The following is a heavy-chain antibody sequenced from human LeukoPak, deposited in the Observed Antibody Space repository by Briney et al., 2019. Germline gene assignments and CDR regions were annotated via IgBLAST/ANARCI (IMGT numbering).Heavy chain of an antibody. Sequence: GASVKVSCKASGYTFTSYYMHWVRQAPGQGLEWMGIINPSGGSTSYAQKFQGRVTMTRDTSTSTVYMELSSLRSEDTAVYYCTRRYNYDSSGYYYVRDAFDIWGQGTMVTVSS. V-gene: IGHV1-46*03. CDR1: GYTFTSYY. D-gene: IGHD3-22*01. J-gene: IGHJ3*02. CDR3: TRRYNYDSSGYYYVRDAFDI. CDR2: INPSGGST.